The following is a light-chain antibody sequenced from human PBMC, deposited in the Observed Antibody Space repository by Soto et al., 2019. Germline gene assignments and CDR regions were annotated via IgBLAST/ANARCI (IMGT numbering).Light chain of an antibody. CDR1: NSDVGGYNY. CDR3: SSYTSSLTRV. Sequence: QSALTQPASVSGSPGQSITISCTGTNSDVGGYNYVSWYQQHPGKAPKLMIYEVSNRPSGVSNRFSGSKSGNTASLIISGLQAEDEAHYYCSSYTSSLTRVFGGGPKVPVL. V-gene: IGLV2-14*01. J-gene: IGLJ2*01. CDR2: EVS.